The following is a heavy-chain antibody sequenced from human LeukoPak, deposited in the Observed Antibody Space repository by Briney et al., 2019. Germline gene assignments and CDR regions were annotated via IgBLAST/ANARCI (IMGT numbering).Heavy chain of an antibody. J-gene: IGHJ4*02. Sequence: PGGSLRLSCAASGFTFSSYAMNWVRQAPGKGLEWLSFITSDSSTIYYADSVKGRFIISRDNAKNSLYLQMNSLRAEDTAMYYCARRPVGAHPFDYWGQGTLITVSS. V-gene: IGHV3-48*01. CDR1: GFTFSSYA. CDR2: ITSDSSTI. CDR3: ARRPVGAHPFDY. D-gene: IGHD1-26*01.